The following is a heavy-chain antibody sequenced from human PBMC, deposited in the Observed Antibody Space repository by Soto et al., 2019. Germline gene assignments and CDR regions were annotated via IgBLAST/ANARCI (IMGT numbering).Heavy chain of an antibody. V-gene: IGHV4-30-4*01. CDR2: IYYSGST. CDR3: ARVADCSGGRCYFSVDY. D-gene: IGHD2-15*01. J-gene: IGHJ4*02. CDR1: GGSISSGDYY. Sequence: QVQLQESGPGLVKPSQTLSLTCTVSGGSISSGDYYWSWIRQPPGKGLEWIGYIYYSGSTYYNPXXXXRVTLSVDTSKNQFSLKLSSVTAADTAVYYCARVADCSGGRCYFSVDYWGQGTLVTVSS.